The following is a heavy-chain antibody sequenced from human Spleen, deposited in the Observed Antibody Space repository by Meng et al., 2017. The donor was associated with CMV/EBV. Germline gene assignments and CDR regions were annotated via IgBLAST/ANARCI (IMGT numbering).Heavy chain of an antibody. CDR3: ARLRGEFCSRSTCPCYYYGLDV. Sequence: GESLKISCAASGFTFRDYYMSWIRQAPGKGLEWVSYIISSGSTMYYADSVRGRFTISRDNAKNSLYLQMNSLRVEDTAVYYCARLRGEFCSRSTCPCYYYGLDVWGQGTTVTVSS. J-gene: IGHJ6*02. CDR2: IISSGSTM. V-gene: IGHV3-11*04. D-gene: IGHD2-2*01. CDR1: GFTFRDYY.